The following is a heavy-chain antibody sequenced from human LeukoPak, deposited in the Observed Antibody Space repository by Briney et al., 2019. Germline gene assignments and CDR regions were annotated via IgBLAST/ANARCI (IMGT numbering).Heavy chain of an antibody. CDR1: GDSITGYY. Sequence: SETLSLTCTVSGDSITGYYWSWIRQPAGKGLKWIGRIYTSGSTNYNPSLKSRVTMSVDTSKNQFSLRLSSVTAADTAVYYCAREGIYDTSGYTSFDYWGQGTLVTVSS. D-gene: IGHD3-22*01. CDR3: AREGIYDTSGYTSFDY. V-gene: IGHV4-4*07. J-gene: IGHJ4*02. CDR2: IYTSGST.